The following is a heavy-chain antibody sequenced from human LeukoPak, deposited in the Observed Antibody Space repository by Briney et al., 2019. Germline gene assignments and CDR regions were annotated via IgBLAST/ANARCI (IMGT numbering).Heavy chain of an antibody. D-gene: IGHD6-13*01. CDR2: IYTSGST. Sequence: SETLSLTCTVSGGSISSYYWSWIRQPAGKGLEWIGRIYTSGSTNYNPSLKSRVTMSVDTSKNQFSLKLSSVTAADTAVYYCASSAGEECQPPYDAFDIWGQGTMVTVSS. J-gene: IGHJ3*02. CDR1: GGSISSYY. CDR3: ASSAGEECQPPYDAFDI. V-gene: IGHV4-4*07.